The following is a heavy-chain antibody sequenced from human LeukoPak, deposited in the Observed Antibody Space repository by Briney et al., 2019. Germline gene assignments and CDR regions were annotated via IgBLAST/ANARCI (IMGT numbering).Heavy chain of an antibody. V-gene: IGHV3-21*01. D-gene: IGHD3-3*01. CDR3: ARGRAVLRFLEWLLDY. CDR2: ISSSSSYI. J-gene: IGHJ4*02. Sequence: PGGSLRLSRAASGFTFSSYSMNWVRQAPGKGLEWVSSISSSSSYIYYADSVKGRFTISRDNAKNSLYLQMNSLRAEDTAVYYCARGRAVLRFLEWLLDYWGQGTLVTVSS. CDR1: GFTFSSYS.